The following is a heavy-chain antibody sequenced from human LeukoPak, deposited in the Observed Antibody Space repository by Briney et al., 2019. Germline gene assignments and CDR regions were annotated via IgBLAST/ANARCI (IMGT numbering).Heavy chain of an antibody. V-gene: IGHV4-59*08. D-gene: IGHD3-10*01. CDR2: ISYSGNT. Sequence: KPSETLSLTCTVSGGSISSYYWSWIRQPPGKGLEWIGYISYSGNTNYNPSLKSRVTISVDTSKNQFSLKLTSVTAADTAVYYCARNSRRLWFGELLPYYFDYWGQGTLVTVSS. CDR3: ARNSRRLWFGELLPYYFDY. J-gene: IGHJ4*02. CDR1: GGSISSYY.